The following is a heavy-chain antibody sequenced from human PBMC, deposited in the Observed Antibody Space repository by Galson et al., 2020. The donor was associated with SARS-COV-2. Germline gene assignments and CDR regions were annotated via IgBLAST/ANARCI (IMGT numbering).Heavy chain of an antibody. CDR3: ARPFPVENYYDSSGYYYDLAFEI. V-gene: IGHV7-4-1*02. CDR1: GYTFTSYA. J-gene: IGHJ3*02. Sequence: ASVKVSCKASGYTFTSYAMNWVRQAPGQGLEWMGWINTNTGNPTYAQGFTGRFVFSLDTSVSTAYLQISSLKAEDTAVYYCARPFPVENYYDSSGYYYDLAFEIWGQGTMVTVSS. D-gene: IGHD3-22*01. CDR2: INTNTGNP.